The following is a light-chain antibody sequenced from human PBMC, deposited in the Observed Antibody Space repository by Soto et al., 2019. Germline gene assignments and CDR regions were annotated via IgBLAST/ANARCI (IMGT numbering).Light chain of an antibody. V-gene: IGKV1-39*01. CDR3: QQTYSTLSIT. Sequence: DIQMTQSPSSLSASVGDRVTITCRASESIARHLNWYQQKPGKAPKLLIYAASSLQNGVPSRFRVGGSGTDLTLTISNLQPEDFATYYCQQTYSTLSITFGQGTLLEIK. CDR2: AAS. J-gene: IGKJ5*01. CDR1: ESIARH.